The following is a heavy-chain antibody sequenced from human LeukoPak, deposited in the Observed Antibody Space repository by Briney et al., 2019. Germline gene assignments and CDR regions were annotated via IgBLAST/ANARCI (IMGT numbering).Heavy chain of an antibody. Sequence: SETLSLTCAVYGGSFSGYYWSWIRQPPGKGLEWIGEINHSGSTNYNPSLKSRVTISVDTSKNQFSLKLSSVTAADTAVYYCARRVVTATQYYFDYWGQGTLVTVSS. D-gene: IGHD2-21*02. J-gene: IGHJ4*02. CDR3: ARRVVTATQYYFDY. CDR2: INHSGST. V-gene: IGHV4-34*01. CDR1: GGSFSGYY.